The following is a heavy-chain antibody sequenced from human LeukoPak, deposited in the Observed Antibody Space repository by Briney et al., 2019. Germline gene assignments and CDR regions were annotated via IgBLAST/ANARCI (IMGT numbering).Heavy chain of an antibody. CDR2: INPNNCGT. CDR1: GYTFTGYY. V-gene: IGHV1-2*02. J-gene: IGHJ4*02. CDR3: ARGGYYDSSGYYADY. Sequence: ASVKVSCKASGYTFTGYYMHWVRQAPGQGLEWMGWINPNNCGTNYSQKFQGSVTMTRDTSISTAYMELSRLRSDDTAVYYCARGGYYDSSGYYADYWGQGTLVTVSS. D-gene: IGHD3-22*01.